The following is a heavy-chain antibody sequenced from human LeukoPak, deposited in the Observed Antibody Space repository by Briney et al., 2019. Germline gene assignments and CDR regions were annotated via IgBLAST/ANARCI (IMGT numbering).Heavy chain of an antibody. CDR1: GFTFDDYA. Sequence: GGSLRLSCAASGFTFDDYAMHWVRQAPGKGLEWVSGISWNSGGIGYADSVKGRFTISRDNSKSTLYLQMNSLRAEDTAVYYCAKGSEGYFDYWGQGTLVTVSS. V-gene: IGHV3-9*01. J-gene: IGHJ4*02. CDR2: ISWNSGGI. CDR3: AKGSEGYFDY.